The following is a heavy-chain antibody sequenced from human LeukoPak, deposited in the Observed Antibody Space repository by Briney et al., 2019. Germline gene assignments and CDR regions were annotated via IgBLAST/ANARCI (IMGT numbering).Heavy chain of an antibody. Sequence: SETLSLTCTVSGGSISSSGYYWGWIRQPPGKGLEWIGSIYYSGKTYYNPSLKSRVTISVDTSKNQFSLKLSSVTAADTAVYYCARVGFVVNHADYWGQGTLVTVSS. V-gene: IGHV4-39*07. J-gene: IGHJ4*02. CDR2: IYYSGKT. CDR1: GGSISSSGYY. D-gene: IGHD2-21*01. CDR3: ARVGFVVNHADY.